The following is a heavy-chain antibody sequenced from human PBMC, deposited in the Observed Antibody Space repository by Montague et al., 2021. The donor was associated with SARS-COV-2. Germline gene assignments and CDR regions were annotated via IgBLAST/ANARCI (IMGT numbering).Heavy chain of an antibody. CDR1: GFTFSSYS. Sequence: SLRLSCAASGFTFSSYSMNWVRQAPGKGLEWVSSISSSSSYIYYADSVKGRFTISRDNAKNSLYLQMNSLRAEDTAVYYCARVGGMEYCSGGNCYLDYWDQGTLVTVSS. J-gene: IGHJ4*02. CDR3: ARVGGMEYCSGGNCYLDY. CDR2: ISSSSSYI. D-gene: IGHD2-15*01. V-gene: IGHV3-21*01.